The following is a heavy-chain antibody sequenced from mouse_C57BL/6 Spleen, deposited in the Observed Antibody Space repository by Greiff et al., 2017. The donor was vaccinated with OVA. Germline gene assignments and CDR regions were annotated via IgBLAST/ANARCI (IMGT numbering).Heavy chain of an antibody. CDR1: GYTFTDYY. CDR2: IYPGSGNT. J-gene: IGHJ4*01. V-gene: IGHV1-76*01. D-gene: IGHD1-1*01. Sequence: QVQLQQSGAELVRPGASVKLSCKASGYTFTDYYINWVKQRPGQGLEWIARIYPGSGNTYYNEKFKGKATLTAEKSSSTAYMQLSSLTSEDSAVYFCASGIYYYGRTPGDAMDYWGQGTSVTVSS. CDR3: ASGIYYYGRTPGDAMDY.